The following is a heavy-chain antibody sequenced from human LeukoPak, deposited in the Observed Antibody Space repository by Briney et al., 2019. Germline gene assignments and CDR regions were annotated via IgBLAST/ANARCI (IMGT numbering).Heavy chain of an antibody. D-gene: IGHD3-10*01. CDR2: IYYSGST. Sequence: SETLSLTCTVSGGSISSGGYYWSWIRQHPGKGLEWIGYIYYSGSTYYNPSLKSRVTISVDSSKNQFSLKLSSVTAADTAVYYCARDRGTMARRYSYGMDVWGQGTTVTVSS. CDR3: ARDRGTMARRYSYGMDV. J-gene: IGHJ6*02. V-gene: IGHV4-31*03. CDR1: GGSISSGGYY.